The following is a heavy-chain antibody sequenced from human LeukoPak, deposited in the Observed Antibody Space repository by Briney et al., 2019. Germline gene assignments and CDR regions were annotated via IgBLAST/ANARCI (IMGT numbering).Heavy chain of an antibody. V-gene: IGHV4-31*03. CDR3: ARDQGAGTVDC. Sequence: SETLSLTCTVSGGSISSGYNYWSWIRQHPGKGLEWIGYISYSGSTYYNPSLKSRLTISVDTSKNQFSLTLTSVTAADTAVYYCARDQGAGTVDCWGQGTLVSVSP. CDR1: GGSISSGYNY. J-gene: IGHJ4*02. D-gene: IGHD6-13*01. CDR2: ISYSGST.